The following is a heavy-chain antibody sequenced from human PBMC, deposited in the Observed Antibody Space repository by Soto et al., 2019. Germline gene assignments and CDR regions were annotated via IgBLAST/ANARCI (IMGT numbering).Heavy chain of an antibody. CDR1: GGSISSYY. V-gene: IGHV4-59*12. Sequence: SETLSLTCTVSGGSISSYYWSCIRQTPGKGLEWIGDIYYFGRTNYNPSLKRRVTISIDKSKNQFSLKLTSVTAADTAVYFCARTGKFYYYDMSGLPFDPWGPGVLVTV. D-gene: IGHD3-22*01. J-gene: IGHJ5*02. CDR3: ARTGKFYYYDMSGLPFDP. CDR2: IYYFGRT.